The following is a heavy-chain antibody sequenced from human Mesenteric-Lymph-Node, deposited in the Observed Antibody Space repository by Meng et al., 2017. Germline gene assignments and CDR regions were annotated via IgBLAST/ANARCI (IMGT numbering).Heavy chain of an antibody. J-gene: IGHJ2*01. V-gene: IGHV3-21*01. CDR3: ARDPGGEAAIGL. CDR1: GFTFSSYS. Sequence: EVQLVESGGGLVKPGGSLRLSCAASGFTFSSYSMNWVRQAPGKGLEWVSSISSGSSYIYYADSVKGRFTISRDNAKNSLYLQMNSLRAEDTALYYCARDPGGEAAIGLWGRGTLVTVSS. D-gene: IGHD2-2*01. CDR2: ISSGSSYI.